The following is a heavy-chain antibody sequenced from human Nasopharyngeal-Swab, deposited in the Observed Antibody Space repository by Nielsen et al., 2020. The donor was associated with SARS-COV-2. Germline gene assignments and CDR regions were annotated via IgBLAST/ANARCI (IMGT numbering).Heavy chain of an antibody. CDR2: ISSSSSDI. V-gene: IGHV3-21*01. CDR1: GFRDYS. D-gene: IGHD3-22*01. Sequence: GESLKISCVDSGFRDYSMNWVRQAPGTGLEWVSSISSSSSDIYYADSVKGRFTISRDSAKNSLYLQMNSLRAEDTAVYYCARGGEYYYDSSGYYDYWGQGTLVTVSS. CDR3: ARGGEYYYDSSGYYDY. J-gene: IGHJ4*02.